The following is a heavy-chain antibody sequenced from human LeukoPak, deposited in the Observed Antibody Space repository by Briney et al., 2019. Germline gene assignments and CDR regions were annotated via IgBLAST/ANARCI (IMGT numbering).Heavy chain of an antibody. V-gene: IGHV1-2*02. CDR3: ARDRNQYYYGSGSYYNWDWFDP. CDR1: GYTFTGYY. CDR2: INPNSGGT. Sequence: ASVKLSCKASGYTFTGYYMHWVRQAPGQGLEWVGWINPNSGGTNYAQKFQGRVTMTRDTSISTAYMELSRLRSDDTAVYYCARDRNQYYYGSGSYYNWDWFDPWGQGTLVTVSS. J-gene: IGHJ5*02. D-gene: IGHD3-10*01.